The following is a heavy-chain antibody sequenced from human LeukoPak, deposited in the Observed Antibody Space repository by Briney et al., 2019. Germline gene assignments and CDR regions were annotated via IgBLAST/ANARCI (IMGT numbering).Heavy chain of an antibody. J-gene: IGHJ5*02. CDR3: AKSSGGYRYGLNWFDP. CDR2: ISGSGGST. V-gene: IGHV3-23*01. D-gene: IGHD5-18*01. Sequence: PGGSLRLSCAASGFTFSSYAMSWVRQAPVKALEWVSAISGSGGSTYYADSVKGRFTISRDNSKNTLYLQMNSLRAEDTAVYYCAKSSGGYRYGLNWFDPWGQGTLVTVSS. CDR1: GFTFSSYA.